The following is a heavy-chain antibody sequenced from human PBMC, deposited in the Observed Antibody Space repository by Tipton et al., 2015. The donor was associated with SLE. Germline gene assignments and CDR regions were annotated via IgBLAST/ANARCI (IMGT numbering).Heavy chain of an antibody. D-gene: IGHD4-17*01. CDR3: ARVYPNYGDYEYFQH. V-gene: IGHV4-61*09. CDR1: GGSISSGSYY. Sequence: LRLSCTVSGGSISSGSYYLSWIRQPAGQGLEWIGHIYTTGSTNYHHSLKSRVTISVDTSKNQFSLKLSSVTAADTAVYYCARVYPNYGDYEYFQHWGQGTLVTVSS. CDR2: IYTTGST. J-gene: IGHJ1*01.